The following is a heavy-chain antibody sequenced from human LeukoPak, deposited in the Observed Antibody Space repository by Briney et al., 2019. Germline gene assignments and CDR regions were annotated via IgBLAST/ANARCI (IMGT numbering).Heavy chain of an antibody. V-gene: IGHV1-69*06. CDR3: ARGATVTTVDY. CDR1: GGTFSSYA. CDR2: IIPIFGTA. J-gene: IGHJ4*02. Sequence: ASVKVSCKASGGTFSSYAISWVRQAPGQGLEWMGGIIPIFGTANYAQKFQGRVTITADKSTSTAYMELSSLRFEDTAVYYCARGATVTTVDYWGQGTLVTVSS. D-gene: IGHD4-17*01.